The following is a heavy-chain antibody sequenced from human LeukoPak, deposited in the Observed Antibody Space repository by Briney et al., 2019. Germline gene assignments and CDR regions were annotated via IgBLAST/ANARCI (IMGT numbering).Heavy chain of an antibody. V-gene: IGHV3-11*04. CDR2: ITSNGKSV. D-gene: IGHD3-3*01. Sequence: GGSLRLSCAASGFTFSDYYMGWIRQAPGKGLEWVSYITSNGKSVYYAASVKGRFTISRDNAKNLLYLQVNSLTAEDTAVYYCARAGVDTSGYYYQGFDYWGQGTLVTVSS. CDR1: GFTFSDYY. CDR3: ARAGVDTSGYYYQGFDY. J-gene: IGHJ4*02.